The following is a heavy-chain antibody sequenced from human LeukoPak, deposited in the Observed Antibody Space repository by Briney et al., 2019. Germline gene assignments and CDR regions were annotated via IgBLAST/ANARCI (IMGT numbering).Heavy chain of an antibody. D-gene: IGHD2/OR15-2a*01. CDR3: AKMKGHPLQKYYMDV. V-gene: IGHV3-23*01. CDR1: GFTFGSYA. J-gene: IGHJ6*01. Sequence: GGSLRLSCAASGFTFGSYAMYWVRQAPGKGLEWVSGISGSGDNTLYAASVKGRFTISRDNSKNTLYLEMNSLRAEDTAIYYCAKMKGHPLQKYYMDVWGQGTTVTVSS. CDR2: ISGSGDNT.